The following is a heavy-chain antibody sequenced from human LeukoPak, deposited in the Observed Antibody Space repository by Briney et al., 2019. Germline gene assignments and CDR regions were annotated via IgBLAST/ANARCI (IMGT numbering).Heavy chain of an antibody. CDR3: ARGAFLPQYRRDFDP. Sequence: ASVKVSCKAFGCTFTSYDINWVRQATGQGLEWMGWMNPNNNNVGYAQKFQGRVTMTRDTSISTAYMELGSLTSEDTAVYYCARGAFLPQYRRDFDPWGQGTLVTVSS. CDR1: GCTFTSYD. V-gene: IGHV1-8*01. J-gene: IGHJ5*02. CDR2: MNPNNNNV. D-gene: IGHD6-6*01.